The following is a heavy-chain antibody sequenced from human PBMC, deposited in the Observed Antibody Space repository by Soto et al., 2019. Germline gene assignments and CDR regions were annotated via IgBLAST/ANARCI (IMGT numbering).Heavy chain of an antibody. Sequence: ASVKVSCKASGYTFTSYGISWVRQAPGQGLEWMGWISAYNGNTNYAQKLQGRVTMITDTSTSTADMELRSLRYEDTAVYYCARDRRDDSSGYYVYWGQGTLVTVSS. CDR2: ISAYNGNT. CDR3: ARDRRDDSSGYYVY. J-gene: IGHJ4*02. D-gene: IGHD3-22*01. CDR1: GYTFTSYG. V-gene: IGHV1-18*01.